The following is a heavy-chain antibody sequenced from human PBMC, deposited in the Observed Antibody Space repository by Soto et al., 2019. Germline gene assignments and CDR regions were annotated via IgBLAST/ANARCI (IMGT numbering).Heavy chain of an antibody. CDR3: ARHESSGWYYFDY. CDR1: GGSISSYY. J-gene: IGHJ4*02. D-gene: IGHD6-19*01. CDR2: IYNSGST. V-gene: IGHV4-59*08. Sequence: QVQLQESGPGLVKPSETLSLTCTVSGGSISSYYWSWIRQPPGKGLEWIGYIYNSGSTNYNPSLKSRATXSXDXXKNQFSLKLNSVTAADTAVYYCARHESSGWYYFDYWGQGTLVTVSS.